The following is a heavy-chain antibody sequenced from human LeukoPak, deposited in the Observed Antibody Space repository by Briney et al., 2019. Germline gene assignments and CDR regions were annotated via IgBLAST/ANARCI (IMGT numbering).Heavy chain of an antibody. CDR1: GFTFSSYS. J-gene: IGHJ4*02. CDR3: ARPSLWFRGAFDY. CDR2: ISSSSSYI. Sequence: GGSLRLSCAASGFTFSSYSMNWVRQAPGKGLEWVSSISSSSSYIYYADSVKGRFTISRDNAENSLYLQMNSLRAEDTAVYYCARPSLWFRGAFDYWGQGTLVTVSS. D-gene: IGHD3-10*01. V-gene: IGHV3-21*01.